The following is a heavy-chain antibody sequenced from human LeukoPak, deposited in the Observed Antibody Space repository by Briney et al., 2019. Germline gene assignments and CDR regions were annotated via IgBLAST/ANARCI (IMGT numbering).Heavy chain of an antibody. Sequence: GGSPRLSCAASGFTFSSFGMHWVRQAPGNGLEWVALIWYDGSNKYYADSVKGRFTISRDNSKNTLFLQMNSLRAEDTAMYYCAKDLGGSPFWGQGTLVTVSS. CDR1: GFTFSSFG. V-gene: IGHV3-33*06. J-gene: IGHJ4*02. CDR2: IWYDGSNK. D-gene: IGHD1-26*01. CDR3: AKDLGGSPF.